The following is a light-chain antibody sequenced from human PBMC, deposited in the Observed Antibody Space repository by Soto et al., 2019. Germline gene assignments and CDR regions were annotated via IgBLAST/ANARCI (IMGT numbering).Light chain of an antibody. CDR2: DAS. CDR3: QQYGSSPRT. J-gene: IGKJ5*01. Sequence: EIVLTQSPGTLSLSPGERATLSCRASQSVSSNYLAWYQQNPGQAPRLLISDASRRATGIPDRFSGSGSGTDFTLTISRLEPEDFAVYFCQQYGSSPRTFGQGTRLEIK. V-gene: IGKV3-20*01. CDR1: QSVSSNY.